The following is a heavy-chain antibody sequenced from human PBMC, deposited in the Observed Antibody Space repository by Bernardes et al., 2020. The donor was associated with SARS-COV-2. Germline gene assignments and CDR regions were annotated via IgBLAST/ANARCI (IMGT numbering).Heavy chain of an antibody. CDR3: ARLTGSGQFDI. CDR2: IYSGGST. V-gene: IGHV3-66*01. J-gene: IGHJ3*02. Sequence: GGSLRLSCAASGFTVSSNYMSWVRQAPGKGLEWVSVIYSGGSTNYADSVKGRFTISRDNSKNTLYLQMNSLRAEDTAVYYCARLTGSGQFDIWGQGTMVTVSS. CDR1: GFTVSSNY. D-gene: IGHD3-10*01.